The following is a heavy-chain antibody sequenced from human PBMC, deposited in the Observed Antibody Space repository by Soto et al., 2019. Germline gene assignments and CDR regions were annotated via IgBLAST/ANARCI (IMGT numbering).Heavy chain of an antibody. V-gene: IGHV3-23*01. CDR3: AVPPSTSCYVCWFDP. Sequence: PGGSLRLSCAASGFTFSSYAMSWVRQAPGKGLEWVSAISGSGGSTYYADSVKGRFTISRDNSKNTLYLQMNSLRAEDTAVYYCAVPPSTSCYVCWFDPWGQGTLVTVSS. J-gene: IGHJ5*02. CDR1: GFTFSSYA. CDR2: ISGSGGST. D-gene: IGHD2-2*01.